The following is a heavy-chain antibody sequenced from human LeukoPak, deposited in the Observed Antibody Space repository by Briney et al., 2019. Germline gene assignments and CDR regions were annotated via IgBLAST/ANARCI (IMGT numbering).Heavy chain of an antibody. Sequence: SQTLSLTCTVSGGSISSGSYYWSWIRQPAGKGLEWIGRIYTSGSTYYNPSLKSRVTISVDTSKNQFSLKLSSVTAADTAVYYCARDSYYDFWSGYYIATNWFDPWGQGTLVTVSS. CDR1: GGSISSGSYY. J-gene: IGHJ5*02. CDR2: IYTSGST. V-gene: IGHV4-61*02. D-gene: IGHD3-3*01. CDR3: ARDSYYDFWSGYYIATNWFDP.